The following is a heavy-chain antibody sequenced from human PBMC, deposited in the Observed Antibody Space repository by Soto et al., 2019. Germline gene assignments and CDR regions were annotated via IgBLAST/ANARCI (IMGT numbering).Heavy chain of an antibody. CDR1: GGSISSGDYY. CDR3: ARGLPYSSSNFDY. D-gene: IGHD6-13*01. V-gene: IGHV4-30-4*01. J-gene: IGHJ4*02. CDR2: IYYSGTT. Sequence: QVQLQASGPGLVKPSQTLSLTCTVSGGSISSGDYYWSWIRQPPGKGLEWIGYIYYSGTTCYTPSLKSRVTITVDTSTNQFSLKLSSVTAADTAVYYCARGLPYSSSNFDYWGQGTLVTVSS.